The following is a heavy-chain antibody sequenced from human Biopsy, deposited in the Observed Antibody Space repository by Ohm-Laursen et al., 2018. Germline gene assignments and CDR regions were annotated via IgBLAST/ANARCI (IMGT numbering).Heavy chain of an antibody. Sequence: SETLSLTCPVSGGSISSGSNYWAWLRQPPGKGLEWIGSVYHSGTTYYSPSLKSRVTISVDTSKNQLSLKVTSVTAADTAAYYCARHDGNGPFALDSWGQGTLVTVSS. J-gene: IGHJ4*02. D-gene: IGHD5-24*01. CDR1: GGSISSGSNY. CDR3: ARHDGNGPFALDS. CDR2: VYHSGTT. V-gene: IGHV4-39*01.